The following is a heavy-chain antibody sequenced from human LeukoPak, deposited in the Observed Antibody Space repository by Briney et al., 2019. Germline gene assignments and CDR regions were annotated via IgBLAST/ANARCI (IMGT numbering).Heavy chain of an antibody. CDR2: INHSGST. V-gene: IGHV4-39*07. CDR1: GGSISSSNYY. Sequence: SETLSLTCTVSGGSISSSNYYWGWIRQPPGKGLEWIGEINHSGSTNYNPSLKSRVTISVDTSKNQFSLKLSSVTAADTAVYYCARGLGSGLYYYYGMDVWGQGTTVTVSS. D-gene: IGHD1-26*01. J-gene: IGHJ6*02. CDR3: ARGLGSGLYYYYGMDV.